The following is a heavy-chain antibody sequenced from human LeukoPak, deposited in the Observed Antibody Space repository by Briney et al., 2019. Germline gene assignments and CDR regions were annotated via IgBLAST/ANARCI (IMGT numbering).Heavy chain of an antibody. D-gene: IGHD2-2*01. Sequence: ASVTVSCKASGYTFTSYDINWVRQATGQGLEWMGWMNPNSGNTGYAQKFQGRVTMTRNTSISTAYMELSSLRSEDTAVYYCARGLGYCSSTSCSPRFDPWGQGTLVTVSS. J-gene: IGHJ5*02. V-gene: IGHV1-8*01. CDR1: GYTFTSYD. CDR3: ARGLGYCSSTSCSPRFDP. CDR2: MNPNSGNT.